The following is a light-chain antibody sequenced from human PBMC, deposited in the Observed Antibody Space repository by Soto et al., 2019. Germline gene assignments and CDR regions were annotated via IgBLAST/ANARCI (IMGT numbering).Light chain of an antibody. CDR2: ENN. CDR1: GSNIGNNY. V-gene: IGLV1-51*02. CDR3: GTWDSSLSAWV. Sequence: QSVLTQPPSVSAAPGQKVTISCSGSGSNIGNNYVSWYQQLPGTAPKLLMFENNKRPSGIPDRFSGSKSGTSATLGIAGLQTGDEADYYCGTWDSSLSAWVFGGGTKLTVL. J-gene: IGLJ3*02.